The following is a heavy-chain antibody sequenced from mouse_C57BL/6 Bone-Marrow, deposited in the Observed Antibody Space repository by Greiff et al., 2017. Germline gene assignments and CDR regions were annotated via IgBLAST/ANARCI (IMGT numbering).Heavy chain of an antibody. CDR3: ASPANWDGGLDY. J-gene: IGHJ2*01. D-gene: IGHD4-1*01. V-gene: IGHV1-78*01. CDR1: GYTFSDHT. Sequence: SDAELVKPGASVKISCKVSGYTFSDHTIHWMKQRPEQGLEWIGYIYPRDGSTKYNEKFKGKATLTADKSSSTAYRQLNSLTSEDSAVYFCASPANWDGGLDYWGQGTTRTVSS. CDR2: IYPRDGST.